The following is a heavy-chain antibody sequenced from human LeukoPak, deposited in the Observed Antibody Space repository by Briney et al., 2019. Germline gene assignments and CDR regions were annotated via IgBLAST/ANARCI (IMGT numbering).Heavy chain of an antibody. D-gene: IGHD5-24*01. J-gene: IGHJ4*02. CDR1: GFTFSSYG. CDR3: AKGQRWLQF. V-gene: IGHV3-30*18. Sequence: GGSLRLSCAASGFTFSSYGMHWVRQAPGKGLEWVAVISYDGSNKYYADSVKGRFTISRDNSKNTLYLQMNSLRAEDTAVYYCAKGQRWLQFWGQGTLVTVSS. CDR2: ISYDGSNK.